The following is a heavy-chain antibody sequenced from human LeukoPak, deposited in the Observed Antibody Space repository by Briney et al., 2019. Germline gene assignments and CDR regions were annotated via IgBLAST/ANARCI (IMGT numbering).Heavy chain of an antibody. D-gene: IGHD7-27*01. Sequence: SGGSLRLSCAASGFTFSSYTMNWVRQAPGKGLEWVSSISSSSSYIYYADSVRGRFTISRDNAKNSLYLQMNSLRAEDTAVYYCARDLNVWGAFDIWGQGTMVTVSS. V-gene: IGHV3-21*01. CDR3: ARDLNVWGAFDI. CDR1: GFTFSSYT. J-gene: IGHJ3*02. CDR2: ISSSSSYI.